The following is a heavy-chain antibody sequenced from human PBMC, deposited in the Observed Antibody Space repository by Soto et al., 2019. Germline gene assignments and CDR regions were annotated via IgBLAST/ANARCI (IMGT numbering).Heavy chain of an antibody. V-gene: IGHV1-8*01. D-gene: IGHD2-2*01. CDR1: GYTFTSYD. J-gene: IGHJ6*02. CDR2: MNPNSGNT. Sequence: GASVKVSCKASGYTFTSYDINWVRQATGQGLEWMGWMNPNSGNTGYAQKFQGRVTMTRNTSISTAYMELSSLRSEDTAVYYCARGYCISTSCYVHFWSGYYGSDYYYGMDVWGQGTTVTVSS. CDR3: ARGYCISTSCYVHFWSGYYGSDYYYGMDV.